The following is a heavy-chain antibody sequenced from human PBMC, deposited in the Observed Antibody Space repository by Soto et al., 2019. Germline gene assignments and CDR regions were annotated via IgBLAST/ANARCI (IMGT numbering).Heavy chain of an antibody. J-gene: IGHJ5*02. CDR1: GFTFSDYY. CDR3: ARRGTTPNWFDP. Sequence: QVQLVESGGGLVKPGGSLRLSCAASGFTFSDYYMSWIRQAPGKGLEWVSYISSSSSYTNYADSVKGRFTISRDNAKNSLYLQMSSLRAEDTAVYYCARRGTTPNWFDPWGQGTLVTVSS. V-gene: IGHV3-11*06. D-gene: IGHD1-7*01. CDR2: ISSSSSYT.